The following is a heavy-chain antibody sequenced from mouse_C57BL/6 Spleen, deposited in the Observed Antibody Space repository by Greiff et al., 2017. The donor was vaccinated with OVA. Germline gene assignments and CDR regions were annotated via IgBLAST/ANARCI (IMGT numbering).Heavy chain of an antibody. J-gene: IGHJ4*01. D-gene: IGHD1-1*01. Sequence: VQLQQSGPELVKPGASVKISCKASGYTFTDYYMNWVKQSHGKSLEWIGDINPNTGGTSYNQKFKGKATLTVDKSSSTAYMELRSLTSEDSAVYYCARFITTVVARYYYAMDYWGQGTSVTVSS. CDR3: ARFITTVVARYYYAMDY. CDR1: GYTFTDYY. CDR2: INPNTGGT. V-gene: IGHV1-26*01.